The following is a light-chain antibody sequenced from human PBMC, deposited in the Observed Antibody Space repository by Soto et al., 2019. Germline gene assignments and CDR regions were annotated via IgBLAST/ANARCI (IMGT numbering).Light chain of an antibody. Sequence: DVQMTQSPSTLSASVGDRVTITCRASQGISNRLAWYQQKPGKAPKLLIYQASSLKSEVPSRFGGSGSGTVFTLTITSQQPDDFATYYCQQYNSHCTFGQGTKVEIK. CDR2: QAS. CDR3: QQYNSHCT. J-gene: IGKJ1*01. V-gene: IGKV1-5*03. CDR1: QGISNR.